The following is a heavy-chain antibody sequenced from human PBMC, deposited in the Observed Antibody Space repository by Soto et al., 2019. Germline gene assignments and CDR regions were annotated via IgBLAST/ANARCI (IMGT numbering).Heavy chain of an antibody. V-gene: IGHV3-64*01. CDR3: ARDKALGYNSGWYSAFDI. J-gene: IGHJ3*02. Sequence: GGSLSLSCAASGFTFRSYAMHWVRQAPGKGLEYVSVISSNGGSTSYANSVKGRFTISRDNSKNTLYLQMGSLRADDMAVYYCARDKALGYNSGWYSAFDIWGQGTMVTVSS. CDR2: ISSNGGST. D-gene: IGHD6-19*01. CDR1: GFTFRSYA.